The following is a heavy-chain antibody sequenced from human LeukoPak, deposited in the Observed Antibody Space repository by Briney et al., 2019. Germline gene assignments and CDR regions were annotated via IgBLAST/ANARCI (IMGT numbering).Heavy chain of an antibody. V-gene: IGHV3-21*01. D-gene: IGHD6-13*01. Sequence: TGGSLRLSCAASGFTFSSYSMNWVRQAPGKGLEWVSSISSSSSYIYYADSVKGRFTISRDNAKNSLYLQMNSLRAEDTAVYYCARDSRYSSSWYILEPTNYYYYGMDVWGQGTTVTVSS. CDR2: ISSSSSYI. CDR1: GFTFSSYS. J-gene: IGHJ6*02. CDR3: ARDSRYSSSWYILEPTNYYYYGMDV.